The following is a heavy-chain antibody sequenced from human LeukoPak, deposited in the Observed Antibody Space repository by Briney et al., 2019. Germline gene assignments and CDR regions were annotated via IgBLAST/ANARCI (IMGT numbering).Heavy chain of an antibody. CDR2: VYTGGST. Sequence: PGGSLRLSCAASGFTVSSNYMTWVRQAPGKGLEWVSVVYTGGSTYSADSVKGRFTISRDNSKNTLYLQMNSLRAEDTAVYYCARGLAAAGLYFDYWGQGTLGTVSS. CDR3: ARGLAAAGLYFDY. J-gene: IGHJ4*02. CDR1: GFTVSSNY. V-gene: IGHV3-53*01. D-gene: IGHD6-13*01.